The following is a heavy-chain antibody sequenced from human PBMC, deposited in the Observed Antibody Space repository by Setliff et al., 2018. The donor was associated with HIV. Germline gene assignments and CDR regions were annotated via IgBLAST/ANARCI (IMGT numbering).Heavy chain of an antibody. CDR2: IHTSTGKP. CDR3: ARNSPFPPSSGAHFDF. Sequence: GASVKVSCKASGYSFTTYSINWLRQAPGQGPEWMGWIHTSTGKPTYVRDFTGRFVFSLDTSVNTAFLQISDLKTEDTAVYYCARNSPFPPSSGAHFDFWGPGTLVTV. D-gene: IGHD3-22*01. J-gene: IGHJ4*02. CDR1: GYSFTTYS. V-gene: IGHV7-4-1*02.